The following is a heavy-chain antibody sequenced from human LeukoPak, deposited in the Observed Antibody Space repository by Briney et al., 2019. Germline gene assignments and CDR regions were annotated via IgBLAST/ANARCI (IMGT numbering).Heavy chain of an antibody. CDR1: GFTFSSYW. Sequence: GGSLRLSCAASGFTFSSYWMSWVRQAPGKGLEWVANIKQDGSEKYYVDSVKGRFTISRDNAKNSVYLQMNSLRAGDTAIYYCARIGYSSSCTDYWGQGTLVTVSS. J-gene: IGHJ4*02. V-gene: IGHV3-7*01. D-gene: IGHD2-2*01. CDR2: IKQDGSEK. CDR3: ARIGYSSSCTDY.